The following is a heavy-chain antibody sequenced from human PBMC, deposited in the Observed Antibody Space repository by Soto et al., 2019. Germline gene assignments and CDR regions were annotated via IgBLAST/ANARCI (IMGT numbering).Heavy chain of an antibody. D-gene: IGHD1-26*01. CDR1: GGSITSYY. J-gene: IGHJ4*02. CDR3: ARDQNGSPYFDD. V-gene: IGHV4-59*01. Sequence: PSETLSLTCTVSGGSITSYYWSWIRQPPGKGLEWIGYVFHSGITGYNPSLKSRVTISVDASKNLFSLKLISVTAADTAVYYCARDQNGSPYFDDWGQGTRVTVSS. CDR2: VFHSGIT.